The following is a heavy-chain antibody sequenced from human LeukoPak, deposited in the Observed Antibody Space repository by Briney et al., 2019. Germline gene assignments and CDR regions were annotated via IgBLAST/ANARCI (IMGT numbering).Heavy chain of an antibody. CDR1: GGTFSSYA. J-gene: IGHJ3*02. CDR2: IIPIFGTA. CDR3: ARSRKNWGFDHGAFDI. D-gene: IGHD7-27*01. Sequence: SVKVSCKASGGTFSSYAISWVRQAPGQGLEWMGRIIPIFGTANYAQKFQGRVTITTDESTSTAYMELSSLRSEDTAVYYCARSRKNWGFDHGAFDIWGQGTMVTVSS. V-gene: IGHV1-69*05.